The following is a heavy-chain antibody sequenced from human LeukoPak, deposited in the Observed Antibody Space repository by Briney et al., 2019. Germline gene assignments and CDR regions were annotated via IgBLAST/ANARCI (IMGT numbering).Heavy chain of an antibody. V-gene: IGHV3-48*03. CDR2: ISSSGVTI. CDR3: ATAVYGEYVSLDY. CDR1: GFTFSSYE. D-gene: IGHD4-17*01. J-gene: IGHJ4*02. Sequence: GGSLRLSCAASGFTFSSYEMNWVRQAPGKGLEWVSYISSSGVTIYYADSVKGRFTISRDNAKNSLYLQMNSLRAEDTAVYYCATAVYGEYVSLDYWGQGTLVTVSS.